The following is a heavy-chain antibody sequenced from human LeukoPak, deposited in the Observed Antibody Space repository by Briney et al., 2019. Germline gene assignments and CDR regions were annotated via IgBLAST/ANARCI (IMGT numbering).Heavy chain of an antibody. D-gene: IGHD6-13*01. CDR3: AGPGIAAAI. V-gene: IGHV4-39*07. J-gene: IGHJ3*02. CDR2: AYYSGST. CDR1: GDSISSSNYY. Sequence: SETLSLTCTVSGDSISSSNYYWGWIRQPPGRGLEWIGSAYYSGSTYYNPSLKSRVTISVDTSKNQFSLKLSSVTAADTAVYYCAGPGIAAAIWGQGTMVTVSS.